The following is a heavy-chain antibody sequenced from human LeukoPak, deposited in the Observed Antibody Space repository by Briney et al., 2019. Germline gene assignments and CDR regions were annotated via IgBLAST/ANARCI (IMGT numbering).Heavy chain of an antibody. V-gene: IGHV4-59*08. CDR2: IYYSGSA. J-gene: IGHJ4*02. D-gene: IGHD4-23*01. CDR3: ARAGGYGGNDY. Sequence: SETLSLTCTVSGGSISSYYWSWIRQPPGKGLEWIGYIYYSGSANYNPSLKSRVTISVDTSKNQFSLKLSSVTAADTAVYYCARAGGYGGNDYWGQGTLVTVSS. CDR1: GGSISSYY.